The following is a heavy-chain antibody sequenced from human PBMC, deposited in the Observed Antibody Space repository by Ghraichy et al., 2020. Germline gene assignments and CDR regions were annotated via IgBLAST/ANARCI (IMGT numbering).Heavy chain of an antibody. Sequence: SETLSLTCTVSGGSISSYYWSWIRQPPGKGLEWIGYIYTSGSTNYNPSLKSRVTISVDTSKNQFSLKLSSVTAADTAVYYCARLIDGDFDYWGQGTLVTVSS. CDR1: GGSISSYY. J-gene: IGHJ4*02. D-gene: IGHD2-8*01. CDR2: IYTSGST. V-gene: IGHV4-4*09. CDR3: ARLIDGDFDY.